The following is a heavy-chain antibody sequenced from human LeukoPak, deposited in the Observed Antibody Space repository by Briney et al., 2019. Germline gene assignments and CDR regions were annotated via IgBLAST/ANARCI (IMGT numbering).Heavy chain of an antibody. CDR3: TRVMWDSSGYPIDY. V-gene: IGHV3-23*01. CDR1: GFTFNSYA. D-gene: IGHD3-22*01. Sequence: GGSLRLSCAASGFTFNSYAMSWVRQAPGKGLEWVSAISGNGGRTYYADSVKGRFTTSRDNSKNTLNLQVHRLRVEDTAVYYCTRVMWDSSGYPIDYWGQGSLVTVSS. CDR2: ISGNGGRT. J-gene: IGHJ4*02.